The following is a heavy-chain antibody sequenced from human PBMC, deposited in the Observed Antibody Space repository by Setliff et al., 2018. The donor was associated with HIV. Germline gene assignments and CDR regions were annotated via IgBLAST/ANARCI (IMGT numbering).Heavy chain of an antibody. CDR2: INHSGST. D-gene: IGHD3-22*01. CDR3: ARGHLHDSNGYYLRAFDI. J-gene: IGHJ3*02. V-gene: IGHV4-34*01. CDR1: GGSFSGYY. Sequence: SETLSLTCAVYGGSFSGYYWSWIRQPPGKGLEWIAEINHSGSTNYNPSLKSRVTISVDTSKNQFSLKLTSVTAADTAVYYCARGHLHDSNGYYLRAFDIWGQGTMVTVSS.